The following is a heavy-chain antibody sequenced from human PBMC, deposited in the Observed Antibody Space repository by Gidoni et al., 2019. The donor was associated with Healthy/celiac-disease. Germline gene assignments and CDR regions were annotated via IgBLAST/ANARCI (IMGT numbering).Heavy chain of an antibody. J-gene: IGHJ4*02. Sequence: EVQLVESGGGLVQPGGSLKLYCAASGFPFSGSAMHWVRQASGKGLEWVGGIRSKANSYATAYAASVKGRFTISREDSKNTTYLQMNSLKTEDTAVYYCTRHPFDYWGQGTLVTVSS. V-gene: IGHV3-73*02. CDR1: GFPFSGSA. CDR3: TRHPFDY. CDR2: IRSKANSYAT.